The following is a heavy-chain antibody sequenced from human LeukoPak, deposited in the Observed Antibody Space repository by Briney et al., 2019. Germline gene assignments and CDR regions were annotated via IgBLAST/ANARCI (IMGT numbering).Heavy chain of an antibody. D-gene: IGHD2-15*01. CDR2: IYYSGST. V-gene: IGHV4-59*01. CDR3: AREGSRGAFDI. Sequence: SETLSLTCTVSGGSISSYYWSWIRQPPGKGLEWIGYIYYSGSTNYNPSLKSRVTISVDTSKNQFSLTLSSVTAADTAVYYCAREGSRGAFDIWGQGTMVTVSS. CDR1: GGSISSYY. J-gene: IGHJ3*02.